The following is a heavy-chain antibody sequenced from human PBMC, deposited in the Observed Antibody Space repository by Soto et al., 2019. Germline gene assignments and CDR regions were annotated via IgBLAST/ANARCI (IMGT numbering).Heavy chain of an antibody. CDR1: GGTFSSYA. CDR3: ARDDSSGYRQYYYYGMDV. D-gene: IGHD3-22*01. V-gene: IGHV1-69*13. J-gene: IGHJ6*02. CDR2: IIPIFGTA. Sequence: ASVKVSCKASGGTFSSYAISWVRQAPGQGLEWMGGIIPIFGTANYAQKFQGRVTITADESTSTAYMELSSLRSEDTAVYYCARDDSSGYRQYYYYGMDVWGQGTTVTVSS.